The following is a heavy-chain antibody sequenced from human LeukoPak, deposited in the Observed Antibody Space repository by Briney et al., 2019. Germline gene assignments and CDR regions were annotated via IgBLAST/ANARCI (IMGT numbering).Heavy chain of an antibody. Sequence: ASVKVSCKASGYTFTSYGISWVRQAPGQGLEWMGWISAYNGNTNYAQKLQGRVTMTTDTSTSTAYMELRSLRSDDTAVYYCARGGITMVREVVTLNWFPPWGQGTLVTVSS. CDR2: ISAYNGNT. D-gene: IGHD3-10*01. V-gene: IGHV1-18*04. J-gene: IGHJ5*02. CDR1: GYTFTSYG. CDR3: ARGGITMVREVVTLNWFPP.